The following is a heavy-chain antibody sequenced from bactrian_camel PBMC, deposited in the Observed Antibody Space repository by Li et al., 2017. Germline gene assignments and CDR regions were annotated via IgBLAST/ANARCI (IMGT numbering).Heavy chain of an antibody. Sequence: DVQLVESGGGSVQAGGSLRLSCKHSGSAYSNVCVGWFRQAPGKGLEWVSGIHRSGGTTDYVASVEGRFTISRDNAKNALYLQMNNPKFESLFTGTRGPRSPSP. CDR2: IHRSGGTT. J-gene: IGHJ6*01. V-gene: IGHV3S31*01. CDR1: GSAYSNVC.